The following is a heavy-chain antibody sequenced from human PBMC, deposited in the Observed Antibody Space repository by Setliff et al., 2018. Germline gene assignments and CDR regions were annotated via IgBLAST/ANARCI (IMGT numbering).Heavy chain of an antibody. V-gene: IGHV4-34*01. CDR3: ARGRNVASRLLDS. Sequence: SETLSLTCAASGGTFTYYYWTWIRQSPAKGLEWIGEITHTGTTGSTKYNPSLKSRVTMSIDTSKNQFSLMVTSVTAADTAVYYCARGRNVASRLLDSWGQGTLVTV. J-gene: IGHJ4*02. CDR2: ITHTGTTGST. D-gene: IGHD6-6*01. CDR1: GGTFTYYY.